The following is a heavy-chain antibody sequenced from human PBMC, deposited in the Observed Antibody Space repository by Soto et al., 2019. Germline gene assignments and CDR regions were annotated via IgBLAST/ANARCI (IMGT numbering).Heavy chain of an antibody. J-gene: IGHJ4*02. CDR1: GFTFSTYS. Sequence: GGSLRLSCAASGFTFSTYSMNWVRQAPGKGLEWVSYISSSSSTIFYTDSVKGRFTVSRDNAKNSLYLQMNSLRAEDTAVYYCARHFRDAYTALAFWGQGTLVTVSS. V-gene: IGHV3-48*01. CDR2: ISSSSSTI. D-gene: IGHD3-3*02. CDR3: ARHFRDAYTALAF.